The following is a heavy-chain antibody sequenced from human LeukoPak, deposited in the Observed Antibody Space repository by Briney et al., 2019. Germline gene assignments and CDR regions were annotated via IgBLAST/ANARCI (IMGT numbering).Heavy chain of an antibody. J-gene: IGHJ4*02. Sequence: ASVKVSCKASGYTFTGYYMHWVRQAPGQGLEWMGRINPNSGGTNYAQKFQGRVTMTRDTSISTAYMELSRLRSDDTAVYYCAGYPTGSYRDFDYWGQGTLVTVSS. D-gene: IGHD1-26*01. CDR2: INPNSGGT. CDR3: AGYPTGSYRDFDY. V-gene: IGHV1-2*06. CDR1: GYTFTGYY.